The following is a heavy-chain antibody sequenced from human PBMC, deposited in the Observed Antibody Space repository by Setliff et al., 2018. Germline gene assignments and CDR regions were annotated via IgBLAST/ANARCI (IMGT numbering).Heavy chain of an antibody. V-gene: IGHV5-51*01. CDR2: IYPGDSDV. CDR3: ARSRSNFWSGYFNWFDP. CDR1: GYSFSSYW. J-gene: IGHJ5*02. D-gene: IGHD3-3*01. Sequence: GESLKISCKGSGYSFSSYWIGWVRQMPGKGLEWMGVIYPGDSDVRYSPSLQGQVTISADNSINTAYLQWSSLKASDTAMYYCARSRSNFWSGYFNWFDPWGQGTLVTVSS.